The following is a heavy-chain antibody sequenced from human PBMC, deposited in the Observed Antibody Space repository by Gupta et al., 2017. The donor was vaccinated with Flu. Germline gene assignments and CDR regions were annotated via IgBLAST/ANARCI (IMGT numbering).Heavy chain of an antibody. CDR1: W. J-gene: IGHJ4*02. Sequence: WMSWVRQAPGKGLEWVANIKQDGSEKYYVDSVKGRFTISRDNAKNSLYLQMNSLRAEDTAVYYCASGSYVPNWGQGTLVTVSS. D-gene: IGHD1-26*01. CDR3: ASGSYVPN. V-gene: IGHV3-7*01. CDR2: IKQDGSEK.